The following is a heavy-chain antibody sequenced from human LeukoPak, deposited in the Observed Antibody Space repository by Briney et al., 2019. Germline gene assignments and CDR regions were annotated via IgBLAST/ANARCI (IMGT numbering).Heavy chain of an antibody. Sequence: GGSLRLSCAASGFTVSSNYMSWVRQAPGKGLEWVSVVYSGGSTYYADSVKGRFTISRGSSKNTLYLQMNSLRAEDTAVYYCARSQYYGDYVGYWGQGTLVTVSS. CDR3: ARSQYYGDYVGY. CDR2: VYSGGST. V-gene: IGHV3-66*02. J-gene: IGHJ4*02. D-gene: IGHD4-17*01. CDR1: GFTVSSNY.